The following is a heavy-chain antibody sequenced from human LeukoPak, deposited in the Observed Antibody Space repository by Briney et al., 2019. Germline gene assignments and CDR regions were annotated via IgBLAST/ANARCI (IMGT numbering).Heavy chain of an antibody. CDR1: GFTFSSYA. Sequence: GGSLRLSCAASGFTFSSYAMSWVRQAPGKGLEWVSATSGSGGSTYYADSVKGRFTISRDNSKNTLYLQMNSLRAEDTAVYYCAKPYYYYGSSGYAGWGQGTLVTVSS. CDR2: TSGSGGST. D-gene: IGHD3-22*01. CDR3: AKPYYYYGSSGYAG. J-gene: IGHJ4*02. V-gene: IGHV3-23*01.